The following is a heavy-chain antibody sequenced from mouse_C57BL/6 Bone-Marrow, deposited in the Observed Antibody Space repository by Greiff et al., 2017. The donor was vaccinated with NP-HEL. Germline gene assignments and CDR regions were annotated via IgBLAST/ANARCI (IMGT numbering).Heavy chain of an antibody. CDR1: GFTFSSYG. CDR3: ASQGTAYSHWYFDV. V-gene: IGHV5-6*01. Sequence: EVQLVESGGDLVKPGGSLKLSCAASGFTFSSYGMSWVRQTPDKRLEWVATISSGGSYTYYPDSVQGRFTISRDNAKNTLYLQMSSLKSEDTAMYYCASQGTAYSHWYFDVWGTGTTVTVSS. CDR2: ISSGGSYT. J-gene: IGHJ1*03. D-gene: IGHD5-5*01.